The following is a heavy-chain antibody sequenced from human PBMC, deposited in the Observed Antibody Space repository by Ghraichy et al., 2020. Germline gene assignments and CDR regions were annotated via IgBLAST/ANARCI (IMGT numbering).Heavy chain of an antibody. CDR3: ARGDCGGDCYSYYFDF. V-gene: IGHV3-48*03. D-gene: IGHD2-21*01. Sequence: GGSLRLSCAASGFTFSSHEMNWFRQAPGKGMEWVSYISSSGNTTYYTDSVKGRFTISRDNAKNSLYLQMNSLRAEDTAVYYCARGDCGGDCYSYYFDFWGPGTLVTVSS. J-gene: IGHJ4*02. CDR2: ISSSGNTT. CDR1: GFTFSSHE.